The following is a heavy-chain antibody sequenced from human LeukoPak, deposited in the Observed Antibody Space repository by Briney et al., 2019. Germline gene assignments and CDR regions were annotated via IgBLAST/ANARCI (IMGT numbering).Heavy chain of an antibody. J-gene: IGHJ4*02. D-gene: IGHD2-8*01. CDR1: GFTFSRFW. Sequence: PGVSVRLSCAASGFTFSRFWMSWVRQAPGRGLEWVANIKQDRSERHYVDSVKGRFTISRDNAKNSLYLQMNSLRVDDTAVYFCARDAEAAVEWFDYWGQGTLVTVSS. CDR2: IKQDRSER. CDR3: ARDAEAAVEWFDY. V-gene: IGHV3-7*04.